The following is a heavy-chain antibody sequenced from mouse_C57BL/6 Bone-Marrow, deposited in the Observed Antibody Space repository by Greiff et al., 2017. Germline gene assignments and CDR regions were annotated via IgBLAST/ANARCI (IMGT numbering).Heavy chain of an antibody. CDR2: ISSGGSYT. J-gene: IGHJ3*01. CDR1: GFTFSSYG. Sequence: EVQVVESGGDLVKPGGSLKLSCAASGFTFSSYGMSWVRQTPDKRLEWVATISSGGSYTYYPDSVKGRFTISRDNAKNTLYLQMSSLKSEDTAMYYCARVEGFAYWGQGTLVTVSA. V-gene: IGHV5-6*01. CDR3: ARVEGFAY.